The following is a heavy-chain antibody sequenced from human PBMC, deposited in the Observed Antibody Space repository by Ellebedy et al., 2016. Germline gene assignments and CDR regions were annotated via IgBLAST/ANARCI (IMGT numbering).Heavy chain of an antibody. Sequence: SETLSLTCAVYGGSFSGYYWSWIRQPPGKGLEWIGEINHSGSTNYNPSLKSRVTISVDTSKNQFSLKLKSVTAADTAVYFCARAARYYNFWTGYREHFDYWGQGTLVTVSS. CDR2: INHSGST. D-gene: IGHD3/OR15-3a*01. CDR1: GGSFSGYY. V-gene: IGHV4-34*01. CDR3: ARAARYYNFWTGYREHFDY. J-gene: IGHJ4*02.